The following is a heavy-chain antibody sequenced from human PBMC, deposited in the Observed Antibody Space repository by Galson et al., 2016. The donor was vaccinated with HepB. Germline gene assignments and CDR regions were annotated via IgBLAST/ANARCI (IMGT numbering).Heavy chain of an antibody. CDR3: VKGPPAYHYYGMDV. CDR2: TQYRSKWES. CDR1: GDSVSSSTAA. J-gene: IGHJ6*02. Sequence: CAISGDSVSSSTAAWHWIGQSPSRGLEWLARTQYRSKWESHYADSVRSRVTVIPDTSKNLLTLQVNSVSPEDTAVYYCVKGPPAYHYYGMDVWGQGTPVTVSS. V-gene: IGHV6-1*01.